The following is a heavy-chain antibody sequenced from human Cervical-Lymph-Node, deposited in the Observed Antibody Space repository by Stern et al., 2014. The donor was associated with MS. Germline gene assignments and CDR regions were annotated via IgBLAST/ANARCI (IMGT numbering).Heavy chain of an antibody. CDR1: GFSLSNSAMG. D-gene: IGHD2-15*01. J-gene: IGHJ4*02. CDR2: IFSTGET. Sequence: ESGPVLVKPTATLTLTCSVSGFSLSNSAMGVSWIRPPPGQALECLAHIFSTGETDHRTSLKSRLTISKDTSRSQVVLAMTNMDPVDTATYYCARMREYCSGGICFAGYYDSWGQGTLVTVSS. V-gene: IGHV2-26*01. CDR3: ARMREYCSGGICFAGYYDS.